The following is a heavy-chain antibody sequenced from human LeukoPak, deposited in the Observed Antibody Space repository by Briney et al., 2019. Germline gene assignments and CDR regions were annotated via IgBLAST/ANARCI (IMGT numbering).Heavy chain of an antibody. J-gene: IGHJ4*02. D-gene: IGHD5-18*01. V-gene: IGHV3-23*01. CDR2: ISGSGGST. CDR3: AKALPSYGYFRKDPH. CDR1: GFTFSSYG. Sequence: GGTLRLSCAASGFTFSSYGMSWVRQAPGKGLEWVSAISGSGGSTYYADSVKGRFTISRDNSKNTLYLQMNSLRAEDTAVYYCAKALPSYGYFRKDPHWGQGTLVTVSS.